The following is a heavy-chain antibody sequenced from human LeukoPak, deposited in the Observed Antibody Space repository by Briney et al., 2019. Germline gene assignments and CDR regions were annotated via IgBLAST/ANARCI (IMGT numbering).Heavy chain of an antibody. CDR3: ARDPVNDSSGIPLLTYDY. D-gene: IGHD3-22*01. CDR1: GYTFTSYA. J-gene: IGHJ4*02. Sequence: GASVKVSCKASGYTFTSYAMHWVRQAPGQRLEWMGWINAGNGNTKYSQKFQGRVTITRDTSASTAYMELSSLRSEDTAAYYCARDPVNDSSGIPLLTYDYWGQGTLVTVSS. V-gene: IGHV1-3*01. CDR2: INAGNGNT.